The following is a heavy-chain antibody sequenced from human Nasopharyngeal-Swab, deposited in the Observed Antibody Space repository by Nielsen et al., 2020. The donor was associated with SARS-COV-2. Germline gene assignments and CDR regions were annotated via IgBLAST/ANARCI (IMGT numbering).Heavy chain of an antibody. CDR2: INPNSGGT. Sequence: WVRQAPGQGLEWMGRINPNSGGTNYAQKFQGRVTMTRDTSISTAYMELSRLRSDDTAVYYCARNDSSGYGYWGQGILVTVSS. D-gene: IGHD3-22*01. CDR3: ARNDSSGYGY. V-gene: IGHV1-2*06. J-gene: IGHJ4*02.